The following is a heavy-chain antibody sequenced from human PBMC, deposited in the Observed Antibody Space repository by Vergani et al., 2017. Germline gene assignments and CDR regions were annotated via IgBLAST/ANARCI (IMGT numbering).Heavy chain of an antibody. J-gene: IGHJ4*02. D-gene: IGHD2-2*01. CDR3: ARRYCSSTSCYYFDY. CDR2: IYPGDSDT. Sequence: EVQLVPSGAEVKKPGESLKISCKGSGYRFTNYWIGWVRQMPGKGLEWMGIIYPGDSDTRYSPSFQGQVTISADKSITTAYLQWSSLKASDTAIYYCARRYCSSTSCYYFDYWGQGTLVTVSS. V-gene: IGHV5-51*03. CDR1: GYRFTNYW.